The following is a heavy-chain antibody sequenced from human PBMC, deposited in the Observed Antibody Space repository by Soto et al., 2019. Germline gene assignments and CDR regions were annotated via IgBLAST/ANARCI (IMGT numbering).Heavy chain of an antibody. J-gene: IGHJ6*02. CDR2: IWYDGSNK. CDR3: ARDFPPHYDFWSGYCMDV. CDR1: GFTFSSYG. Sequence: GGSLRLSCAASGFTFSSYGMHWVRQAPGKGLEWVAVIWYDGSNKYYADSVKGRFTISRDNSKNTLYLQMNSLRAEDTAVYYCARDFPPHYDFWSGYCMDVWGQGTTVTVSS. V-gene: IGHV3-33*01. D-gene: IGHD3-3*01.